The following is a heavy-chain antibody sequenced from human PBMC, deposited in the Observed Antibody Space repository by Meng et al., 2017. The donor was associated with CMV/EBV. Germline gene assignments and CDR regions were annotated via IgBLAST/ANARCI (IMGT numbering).Heavy chain of an antibody. D-gene: IGHD2-2*02. Sequence: GESLKISCAASGFTFSSYAMHWVRQAPGKGLEWVAVISYDGSNQYYADSVKGRFTISRDNSKNTLYLQMNSLRAEDTAVYYCARMDIVVVPAAILVGAFDIWGQGTMVTVSS. J-gene: IGHJ3*02. CDR1: GFTFSSYA. CDR3: ARMDIVVVPAAILVGAFDI. V-gene: IGHV3-30-3*01. CDR2: ISYDGSNQ.